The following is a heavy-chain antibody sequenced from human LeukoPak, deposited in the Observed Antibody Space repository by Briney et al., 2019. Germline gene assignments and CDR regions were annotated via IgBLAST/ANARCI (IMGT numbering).Heavy chain of an antibody. J-gene: IGHJ4*02. Sequence: ASVKVSCKASGYTFTGHYIYWVRQAPGQGLEWMGWIKPNSGGTNYVQKFQGRVTMTRDTSISTAYMELSRLGSDDTAVYYCARSLYYYDSSGWAAFDHWGQGTQVTVSS. CDR2: IKPNSGGT. V-gene: IGHV1-2*02. CDR3: ARSLYYYDSSGWAAFDH. D-gene: IGHD3-22*01. CDR1: GYTFTGHY.